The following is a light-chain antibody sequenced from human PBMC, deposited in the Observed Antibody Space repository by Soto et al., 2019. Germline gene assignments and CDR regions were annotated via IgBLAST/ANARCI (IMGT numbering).Light chain of an antibody. J-gene: IGLJ1*01. CDR2: EVS. Sequence: QSVLTQPASVSGSPGQSITISCTGSSGDVGSYNYVSWYQQHPGKAPKLMIYEVSNRPSGVSNRFSGSKSGYTASLTISGLQAEDEADYYCSSYTIRSTLVFGTGTKVTVL. CDR3: SSYTIRSTLV. CDR1: SGDVGSYNY. V-gene: IGLV2-14*01.